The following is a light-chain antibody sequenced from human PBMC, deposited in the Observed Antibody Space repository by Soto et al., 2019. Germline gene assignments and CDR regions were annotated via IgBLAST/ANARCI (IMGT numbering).Light chain of an antibody. CDR3: QQRTYWPWT. CDR2: EAS. J-gene: IGKJ1*01. Sequence: EIVLTQSPATLSLSPGERATLSCRASQSVSSYLAWYQQKPGQAPRLLIYEASNRATGIPARFSGSGSGTDFTLTISSLEPEDFAVYYCQQRTYWPWTFGQGTKVDIK. V-gene: IGKV3-11*01. CDR1: QSVSSY.